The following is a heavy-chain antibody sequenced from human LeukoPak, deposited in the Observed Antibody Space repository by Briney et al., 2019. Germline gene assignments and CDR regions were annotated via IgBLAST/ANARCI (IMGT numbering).Heavy chain of an antibody. CDR3: ARGGYLDWLSPGYFDY. V-gene: IGHV4-59*01. D-gene: IGHD3-9*01. CDR1: GGTISSYY. CDR2: IYYSGST. J-gene: IGHJ4*02. Sequence: SKTLSLTCTVSGGTISSYYWSWIRQPPGKGLEWIGYIYYSGSTNYNPSLKSRVTISVDTSKNQFSLKLSSVTAADTAVYYCARGGYLDWLSPGYFDYWGQGTLVTVSS.